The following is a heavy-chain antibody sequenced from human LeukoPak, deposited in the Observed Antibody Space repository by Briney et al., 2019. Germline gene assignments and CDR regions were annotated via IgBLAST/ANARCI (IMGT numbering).Heavy chain of an antibody. V-gene: IGHV3-23*01. CDR2: ISGSGSST. Sequence: PGGSLRLSCAASGFTFSSYSMNWVRQAPGKGLEWVSGISGSGSSTYYADSVKGRFTISRDNSKYTLYLQMHSLRAEDTAVYYCARSSITVVVPNANMDVWGKGTPVTVSS. J-gene: IGHJ6*03. CDR1: GFTFSSYS. CDR3: ARSSITVVVPNANMDV. D-gene: IGHD2-2*01.